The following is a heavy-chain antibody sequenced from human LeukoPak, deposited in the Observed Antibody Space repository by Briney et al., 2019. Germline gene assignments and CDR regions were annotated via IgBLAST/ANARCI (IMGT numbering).Heavy chain of an antibody. D-gene: IGHD6-19*01. Sequence: GGSLRLSCAASGFTVSSNYMSWVRQAPGKGLEWVSVIYSGGSTYYADSVKGRFTISRDNSKNTLYLQMNSLRAEDTAVYYCAGEIAVAGTWKAFDIWGQGTMVTVSS. CDR3: AGEIAVAGTWKAFDI. CDR1: GFTVSSNY. J-gene: IGHJ3*02. V-gene: IGHV3-53*01. CDR2: IYSGGST.